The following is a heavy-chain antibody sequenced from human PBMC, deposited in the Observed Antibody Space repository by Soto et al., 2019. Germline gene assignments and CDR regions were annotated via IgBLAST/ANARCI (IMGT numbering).Heavy chain of an antibody. D-gene: IGHD3-22*01. Sequence: SETLSLTGTVSGGSISSGGYYWSWIRQHPGKGLEWIGYIYYSGSTYSNPSLESRVTISVDTSKNQFSLKLTSVTAADTAVYYCASLSAGYYYDSSGYYFDYWGQGTLVTVSS. CDR2: IYYSGST. V-gene: IGHV4-31*03. J-gene: IGHJ4*02. CDR3: ASLSAGYYYDSSGYYFDY. CDR1: GGSISSGGYY.